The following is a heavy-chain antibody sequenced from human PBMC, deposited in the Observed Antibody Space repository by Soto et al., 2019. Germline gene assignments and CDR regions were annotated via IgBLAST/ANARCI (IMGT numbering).Heavy chain of an antibody. CDR2: IYHSGTF. Sequence: SETLSLTCAVSGGSVESSSCWSWVRQAPGKGLEWIGEIYHSGTFNYNPSLASRVSVSVDKSTNQFSLNLNSVTAADTAVYYCVRSVPAATWAYNGMDVWGQGTTVTVS. CDR1: GGSVESSSC. J-gene: IGHJ6*02. CDR3: VRSVPAATWAYNGMDV. D-gene: IGHD2-15*01. V-gene: IGHV4-4*02.